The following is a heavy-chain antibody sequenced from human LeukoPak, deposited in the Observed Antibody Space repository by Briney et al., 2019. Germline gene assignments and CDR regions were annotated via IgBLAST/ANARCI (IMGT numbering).Heavy chain of an antibody. J-gene: IGHJ4*02. V-gene: IGHV3-30*04. CDR1: GFSFSDSV. CDR3: VKEAYYGWGSSPTFYFDY. CDR2: ISHDVKTT. Sequence: GKSLRLSCVASGFSFSDSVIHWVRQAPGKGLEWVAVISHDVKTTYYADSAKGRFTISRGNSRNSVFLQMDRLRPEDTAVYYCVKEAYYGWGSSPTFYFDYWGQGTRVTVSS. D-gene: IGHD3-10*01.